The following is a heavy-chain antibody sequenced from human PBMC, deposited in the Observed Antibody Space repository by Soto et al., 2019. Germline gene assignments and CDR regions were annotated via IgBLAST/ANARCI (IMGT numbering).Heavy chain of an antibody. CDR1: GFTFSSYA. D-gene: IGHD2-15*01. CDR3: AKLGYCSGGGCYPGSP. J-gene: IGHJ5*02. Sequence: GGSLRLSCAASGFTFSSYAMHWVRQAPGKGLEWVAVISYDGSNKYYADSVKGRFTISRDNSKNTLYLQMNSLRAEDTAVYYCAKLGYCSGGGCYPGSPWGQGTLVTVSS. CDR2: ISYDGSNK. V-gene: IGHV3-30-3*02.